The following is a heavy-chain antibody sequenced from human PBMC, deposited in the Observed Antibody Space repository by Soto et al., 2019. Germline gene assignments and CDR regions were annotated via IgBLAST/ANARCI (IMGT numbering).Heavy chain of an antibody. Sequence: VKVSCKASGYTFTGYYMHWVRQAPGQGLEWMGWINPNSGGTNYAQKFQGRVTMTRDTSISTAYMELSRLRSDDTAVYYCARDGGGYSYGSLLTWGQGTLVTVSS. CDR1: GYTFTGYY. CDR3: ARDGGGYSYGSLLT. V-gene: IGHV1-2*02. CDR2: INPNSGGT. D-gene: IGHD5-18*01. J-gene: IGHJ5*02.